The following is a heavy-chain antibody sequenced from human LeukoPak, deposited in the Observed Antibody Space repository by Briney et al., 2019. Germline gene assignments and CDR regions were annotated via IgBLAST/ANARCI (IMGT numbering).Heavy chain of an antibody. CDR2: ISSSSSYI. J-gene: IGHJ4*02. V-gene: IGHV3-21*01. CDR3: VRDSYSNYFDY. CDR1: GYPFSDHY. D-gene: IGHD4-11*01. Sequence: GGSLRLSCAVSGYPFSDHYIDWVRQAPGEGLEWVSFISSSSSYIDYADSVKGRFTISRDNAKNSLYLQMNSLRAEDTAVYYCVRDSYSNYFDYWGQGTLVTVSS.